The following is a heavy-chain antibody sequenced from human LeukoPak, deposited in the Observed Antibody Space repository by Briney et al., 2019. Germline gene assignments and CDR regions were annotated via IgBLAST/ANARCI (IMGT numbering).Heavy chain of an antibody. D-gene: IGHD4-17*01. Sequence: ASVKVSCKASGYTFTGYCMHWVRQAPGQGLEWMGWINPNSGGTNYAQKFQGRVTMTRDTSISTAYMELSRLRSDDTAVYYCARGPLSTVTRTYFDYWGQGTLVTVSS. J-gene: IGHJ4*02. CDR1: GYTFTGYC. CDR3: ARGPLSTVTRTYFDY. CDR2: INPNSGGT. V-gene: IGHV1-2*02.